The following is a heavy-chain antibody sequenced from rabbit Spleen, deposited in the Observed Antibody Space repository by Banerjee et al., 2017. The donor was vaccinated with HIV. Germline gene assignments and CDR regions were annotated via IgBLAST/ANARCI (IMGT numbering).Heavy chain of an antibody. V-gene: IGHV1S40*01. J-gene: IGHJ3*01. CDR1: GFTISSYY. CDR2: INTGSGRT. Sequence: QSLEESGGGLVQPEGSLALTCTASGFTISSYYMSWVRQAPGKGLEWIGYINTGSGRTWYASWVNGRFTMSKTSSTTVTLQMTSLTAADTATYFCARWADNNGYNLWGQGTLVTVS. D-gene: IGHD6-1*01. CDR3: ARWADNNGYNL.